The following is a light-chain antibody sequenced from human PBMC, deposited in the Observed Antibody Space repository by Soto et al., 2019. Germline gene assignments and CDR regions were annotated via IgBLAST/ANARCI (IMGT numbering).Light chain of an antibody. V-gene: IGLV2-14*01. Sequence: QSALTQPASVSGSPGQSITISCTGTSNDVGGYNFVSWFQHHPGNAPKVMIYEVSNRPSGVSNRFSGSKSGNTASLTISGLQAEDEADYYCTSYTSSSIFYVFGTGTKLTVL. CDR2: EVS. J-gene: IGLJ1*01. CDR3: TSYTSSSIFYV. CDR1: SNDVGGYNF.